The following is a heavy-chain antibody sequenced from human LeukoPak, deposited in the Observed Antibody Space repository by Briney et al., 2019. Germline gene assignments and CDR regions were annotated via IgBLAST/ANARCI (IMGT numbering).Heavy chain of an antibody. J-gene: IGHJ2*01. D-gene: IGHD3-16*02. CDR2: ISGIGGST. CDR3: AGSDTIGYTPREWDYWYFDL. Sequence: GGSLRLSCAASGFTFSSYAMHWVRQAPGKGLEYVSAISGIGGSTYYANSVKGRFTISRDNSKNTLYLQMGSLRAEDTAVYYCAGSDTIGYTPREWDYWYFDLWGRGSLVTVSS. CDR1: GFTFSSYA. V-gene: IGHV3-64*01.